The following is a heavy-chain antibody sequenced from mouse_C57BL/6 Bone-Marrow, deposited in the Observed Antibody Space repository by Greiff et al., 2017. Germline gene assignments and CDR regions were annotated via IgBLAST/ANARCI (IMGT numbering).Heavy chain of an antibody. D-gene: IGHD1-1*01. CDR3: ARDYGSSYWFAY. CDR1: GFTFSDYY. J-gene: IGHJ3*01. CDR2: ISNGGGST. Sequence: DVQLVESGGGLVQPGGSLKLSCAASGFTFSDYYMYWVRQTPEKRLEWVAYISNGGGSTYYPDTVKGRFTISRDNAKNTLYLQMSRLKSEDTAMYYCARDYGSSYWFAYWGQGTLVTVSA. V-gene: IGHV5-12*01.